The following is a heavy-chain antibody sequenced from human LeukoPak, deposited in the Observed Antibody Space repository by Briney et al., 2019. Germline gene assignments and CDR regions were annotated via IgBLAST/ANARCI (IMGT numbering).Heavy chain of an antibody. CDR3: ASDIWTGGDWDDAFDI. J-gene: IGHJ3*02. CDR1: GFTFSSYC. Sequence: PGGSLRLSCAASGFTFSSYCMSWVRQAPGKGLEWVAYIKKSGSDKYYVDSVKGRFTISRDNAKNSLYLQMNSLRAEDTAVYYCASDIWTGGDWDDAFDIWGQGTMVTVSS. D-gene: IGHD3/OR15-3a*01. V-gene: IGHV3-7*01. CDR2: IKKSGSDK.